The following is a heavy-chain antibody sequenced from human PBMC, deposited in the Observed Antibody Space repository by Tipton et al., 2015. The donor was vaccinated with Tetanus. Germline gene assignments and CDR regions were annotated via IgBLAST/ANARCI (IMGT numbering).Heavy chain of an antibody. CDR2: IWYDGSNK. CDR3: ARVGSIMITFGGVIVDYGMDV. D-gene: IGHD3-16*01. V-gene: IGHV3-33*01. J-gene: IGHJ6*02. CDR1: GFTFSSYG. Sequence: SGFTFSSYGMHWVRQAPGKGLEWVAVIWYDGSNKYYADSVKGRFTISRDNSKNTLYLQMNSLRAEDTAVYYCARVGSIMITFGGVIVDYGMDVWGQGTTVTVSS.